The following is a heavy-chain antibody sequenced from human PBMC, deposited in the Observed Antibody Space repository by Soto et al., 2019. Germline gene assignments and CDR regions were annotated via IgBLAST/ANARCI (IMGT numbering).Heavy chain of an antibody. CDR3: ARELNDYGGRNAFDI. Sequence: QVQLQESGPGLVKPSETLSLTCTVSGGSVSSGSYYWRWIRQPPGKGLEWIGYIYYSGSTNYNPSLESRVTISVDTSKTQFSRKLSSVTAADTAVYYCARELNDYGGRNAFDIWGQGTMVTVSS. CDR1: GGSVSSGSYY. CDR2: IYYSGST. J-gene: IGHJ3*02. V-gene: IGHV4-61*01. D-gene: IGHD4-17*01.